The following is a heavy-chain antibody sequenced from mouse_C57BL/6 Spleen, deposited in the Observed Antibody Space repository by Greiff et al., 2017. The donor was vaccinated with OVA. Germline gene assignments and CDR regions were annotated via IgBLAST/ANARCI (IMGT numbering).Heavy chain of an antibody. J-gene: IGHJ2*01. CDR3: ARSSLTTVVATDYFDY. CDR1: GYTFTSYG. CDR2: IYPRSGNT. D-gene: IGHD1-1*01. V-gene: IGHV1-81*01. Sequence: QVQLKQSGAELARPGASVKLSCKASGYTFTSYGISWVKQRTGQGLEWIGEIYPRSGNTYYNEKFKGKATLTADKSSSTAYMELRSLTSEDSAVYFCARSSLTTVVATDYFDYWGQGTTLTVSS.